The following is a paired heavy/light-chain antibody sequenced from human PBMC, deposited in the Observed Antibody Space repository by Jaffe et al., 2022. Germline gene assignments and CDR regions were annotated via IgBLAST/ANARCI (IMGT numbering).Heavy chain of an antibody. CDR3: ARADYCGGDCYWGGYFQH. V-gene: IGHV1-46*03. Sequence: QVQLVQSGAEMKKPGASVKVSCKASGYIFSSFHMHWVRQAPGQGLEWMGVINPTGGSTSYAQKFQGRVTVTSDTSTSTVYMELSSLRSEDTAVYYCARADYCGGDCYWGGYFQHWGQGTLVTVSS. D-gene: IGHD2-21*01. J-gene: IGHJ1*01. CDR1: GYIFSSFH. CDR2: INPTGGST.
Light chain of an antibody. CDR1: QSVLYSSNNKNY. Sequence: DIVMTQSPDSLAVSLGERATINCKSSQSVLYSSNNKNYLAWYQQKPGQPPKLLIYWASTRESGVPDRFSGSGSGTDFTLTISSLQAEDVAVYYCQQYYRTPRTFGQGTKVEIK. J-gene: IGKJ1*01. V-gene: IGKV4-1*01. CDR2: WAS. CDR3: QQYYRTPRT.